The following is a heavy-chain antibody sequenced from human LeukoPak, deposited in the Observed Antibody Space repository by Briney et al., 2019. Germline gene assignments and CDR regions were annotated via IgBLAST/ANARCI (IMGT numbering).Heavy chain of an antibody. D-gene: IGHD3-22*01. CDR2: IKQDGSEK. Sequence: SGGSLRLSCAASGFTFSSYWMNWVRQAPGKGLEWVANIKQDGSEKYYVDSVKGRFTISRDNAKNSLCLQMNSLRAEDTAVYYCARDGDSSGYYQPFDYWGQGTLVTVSS. CDR1: GFTFSSYW. V-gene: IGHV3-7*01. CDR3: ARDGDSSGYYQPFDY. J-gene: IGHJ4*02.